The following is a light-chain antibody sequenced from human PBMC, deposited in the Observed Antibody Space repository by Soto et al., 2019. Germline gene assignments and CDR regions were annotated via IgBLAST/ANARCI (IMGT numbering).Light chain of an antibody. CDR1: QDIHTW. CDR3: QQANSFPFA. V-gene: IGKV1-12*01. CDR2: GAS. J-gene: IGKJ3*01. Sequence: DIQMTQSPSSVSASVGDRVTITCRASQDIHTWLAWYQQKPGKAPNLLIYGASTLQSGVPSRFSASGSGRDFTLIISSLQPEDFATYYCQQANSFPFAFSPGTKVDFK.